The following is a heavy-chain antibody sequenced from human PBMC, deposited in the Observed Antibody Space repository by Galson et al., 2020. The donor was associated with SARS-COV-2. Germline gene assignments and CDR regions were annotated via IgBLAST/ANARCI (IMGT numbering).Heavy chain of an antibody. J-gene: IGHJ4*02. V-gene: IGHV3-23*05. CDR2: ITSNSGAI. Sequence: ESLKISCAASRFTLRKNGMSWVRQAPGKGLEWVSAITSNSGAIYYADTVKGRFTVSRDNSMNTLYLQMNSLRAEATALYYCARGYHHAVDYWGQGTLVTVS. CDR1: RFTLRKNG. CDR3: ARGYHHAVDY. D-gene: IGHD3-16*02.